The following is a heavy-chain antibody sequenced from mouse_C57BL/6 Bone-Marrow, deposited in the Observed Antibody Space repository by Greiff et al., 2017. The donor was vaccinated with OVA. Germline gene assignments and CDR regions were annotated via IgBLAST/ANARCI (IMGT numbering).Heavy chain of an antibody. CDR2: IDPETGGT. CDR1: GYTFTDYE. J-gene: IGHJ2*01. D-gene: IGHD1-1*01. CDR3: TRGITTVAPDY. V-gene: IGHV1-15*01. Sequence: VQLQQSGAELVRPGASVTLSCKASGYTFTDYEMHWVKQTPVHGLEWIGAIDPETGGTAYNQKFKGKAILTADKSSSTAYMELRSLTSEDSAVYYCTRGITTVAPDYWGQGTTLTVSS.